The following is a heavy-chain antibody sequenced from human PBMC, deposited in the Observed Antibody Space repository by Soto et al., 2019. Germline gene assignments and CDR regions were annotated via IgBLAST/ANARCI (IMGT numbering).Heavy chain of an antibody. CDR2: IIPIFGTA. Sequence: SVKVSCKASGGTFTSYAISWVRQAPGQGLEWMGGIIPIFGTANYAQKFQGRVTITADESTTTAYMELSSLRSEDTAVYYCARPTRFYYDSSGQSAWFDPWGQGTLVTVSS. CDR1: GGTFTSYA. J-gene: IGHJ5*02. V-gene: IGHV1-69*13. D-gene: IGHD3-22*01. CDR3: ARPTRFYYDSSGQSAWFDP.